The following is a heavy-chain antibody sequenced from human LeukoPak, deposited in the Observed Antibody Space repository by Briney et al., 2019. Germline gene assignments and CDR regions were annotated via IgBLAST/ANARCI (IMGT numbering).Heavy chain of an antibody. Sequence: GGSLRLSCAASGFTFTSYAMSWVRQAPGKGLEWVSAISGSGGSTYYADSVKGRFTISRDNAKNSLYLQMNSLRAEDTAVYYCAGYSSSWYRGGYWGQGTLVTVSS. J-gene: IGHJ4*02. CDR3: AGYSSSWYRGGY. V-gene: IGHV3-23*01. CDR2: ISGSGGST. CDR1: GFTFTSYA. D-gene: IGHD6-13*01.